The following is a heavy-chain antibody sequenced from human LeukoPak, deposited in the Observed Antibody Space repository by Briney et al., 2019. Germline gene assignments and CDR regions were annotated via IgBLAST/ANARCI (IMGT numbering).Heavy chain of an antibody. CDR2: INPNSGGT. CDR3: ARVPCNSTSCYLQFDY. Sequence: ASVRVSCKASGYTFTGYYMHWVRQAPGQGLEWMGWINPNSGGTNYAQKFQGRVTMTRDTSISTAYMELSRLRSDDTAVYYCARVPCNSTSCYLQFDYWGQGTLVTVSS. CDR1: GYTFTGYY. D-gene: IGHD2-2*01. J-gene: IGHJ4*02. V-gene: IGHV1-2*02.